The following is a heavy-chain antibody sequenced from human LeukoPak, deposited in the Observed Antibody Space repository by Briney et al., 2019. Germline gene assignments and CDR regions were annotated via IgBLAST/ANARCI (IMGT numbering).Heavy chain of an antibody. CDR3: TRIFYYGSRGYYPDY. Sequence: GGSLRLSCAASGFTFSSYNMNWVRQAPGKGLEWVSSISSSSSYIYYADSVKGRFTISRDNAKNSLYLQMNSLKTEDTAVYYCTRIFYYGSRGYYPDYWGQGTLVTVSS. V-gene: IGHV3-21*04. CDR2: ISSSSSYI. J-gene: IGHJ4*02. D-gene: IGHD3-22*01. CDR1: GFTFSSYN.